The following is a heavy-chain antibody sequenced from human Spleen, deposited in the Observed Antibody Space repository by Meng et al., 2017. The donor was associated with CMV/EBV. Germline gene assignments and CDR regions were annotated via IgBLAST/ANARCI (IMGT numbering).Heavy chain of an antibody. Sequence: SVKVSCKASGGIFRLYGISWVRQAPGQGLEWMGGIIPMRGRVNYAQKFQGRVTITADKATSTMHLKMRSLRSDDTAMYYCARDMVVAVGSLVYFDFWGQGTLVTVSS. D-gene: IGHD2-21*01. J-gene: IGHJ4*02. CDR3: ARDMVVAVGSLVYFDF. CDR1: GGIFRLYG. V-gene: IGHV1-69*10. CDR2: IIPMRGRV.